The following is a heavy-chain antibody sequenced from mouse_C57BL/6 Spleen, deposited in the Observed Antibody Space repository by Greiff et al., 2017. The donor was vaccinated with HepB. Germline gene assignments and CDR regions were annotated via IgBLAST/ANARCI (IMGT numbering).Heavy chain of an antibody. J-gene: IGHJ4*01. Sequence: VQLKESGAELVRPGASVKLSCTASGFNIKDYYMHWVKQRPEQGLEWIGRIDPEDGDTEYAPKFQGKATMTADTSSNTAYLQLSSLTSEDTAVYYCTYYGSSYAWGMDYWGQGTSVTVSS. CDR1: GFNIKDYY. V-gene: IGHV14-1*01. CDR3: TYYGSSYAWGMDY. CDR2: IDPEDGDT. D-gene: IGHD1-1*01.